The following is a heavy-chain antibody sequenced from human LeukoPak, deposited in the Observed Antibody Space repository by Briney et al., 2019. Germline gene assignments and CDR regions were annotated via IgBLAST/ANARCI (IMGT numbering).Heavy chain of an antibody. CDR3: AKEEVAVAGTGPFDY. CDR2: TSSSGSTI. D-gene: IGHD6-19*01. CDR1: GFTFSSYE. J-gene: IGHJ4*02. Sequence: GGSLRLSCAASGFTFSSYEMNWVRQAPGKGLEWVSYTSSSGSTIYYADSVKGRFTISRDNAKNSLYLQMNSLRAEDTAVYYCAKEEVAVAGTGPFDYWGQGTLVTVSS. V-gene: IGHV3-48*03.